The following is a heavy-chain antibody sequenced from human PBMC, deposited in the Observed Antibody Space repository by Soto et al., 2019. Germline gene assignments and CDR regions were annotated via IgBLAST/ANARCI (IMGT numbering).Heavy chain of an antibody. CDR2: IIPLFGTA. V-gene: IGHV1-69*13. D-gene: IGHD3-22*01. CDR1: GGTFSTYT. J-gene: IGHJ5*02. CDR3: ARSQDSSGYWNNCFDP. Sequence: GASVKVSGKASGGTFSTYTMTWVRQAPGQGLEWMGGIIPLFGTANYAQKFQGRVTITADESTSTVYMELSSLRSEDTAVYYCARSQDSSGYWNNCFDPWGQGTLVTVSS.